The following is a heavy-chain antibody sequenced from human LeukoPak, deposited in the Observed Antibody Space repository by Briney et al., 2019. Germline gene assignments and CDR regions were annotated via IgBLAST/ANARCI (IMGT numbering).Heavy chain of an antibody. J-gene: IGHJ4*02. CDR2: FYYTGST. CDR1: GGSISTYY. V-gene: IGHV4-59*01. Sequence: PSETLSLTCTVSGGSISTYYWSWIRQPPGKGLDWIGSFYYTGSTNYNPSLRSRVTISLDTSKNQISLRLSPVTAADTAVYYCARLGYYYDSLGHYDYWGQGTLVIVSS. D-gene: IGHD3-22*01. CDR3: ARLGYYYDSLGHYDY.